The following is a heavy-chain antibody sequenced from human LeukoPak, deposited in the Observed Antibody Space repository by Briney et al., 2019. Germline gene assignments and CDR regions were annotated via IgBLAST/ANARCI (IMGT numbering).Heavy chain of an antibody. Sequence: GGSLRLSCEASGFTFNDFEMNWVRQAPGKGLEWFSYVSGSGSEIHYGDSVKGRFTISRDNAKSSLYPQMNSLRAEDTAVYYCATKVPGTSHFSSWGQGTLVTVSS. V-gene: IGHV3-48*03. CDR2: VSGSGSEI. J-gene: IGHJ4*02. D-gene: IGHD6-19*01. CDR1: GFTFNDFE. CDR3: ATKVPGTSHFSS.